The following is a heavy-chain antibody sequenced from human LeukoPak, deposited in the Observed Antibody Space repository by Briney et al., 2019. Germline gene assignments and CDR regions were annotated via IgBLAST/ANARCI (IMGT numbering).Heavy chain of an antibody. CDR3: ARDRWYGDLLYYYYMDV. D-gene: IGHD4-17*01. J-gene: IGHJ6*03. Sequence: ASVKVSCKASGYTFTSYYMHWVRQAPGQGLEWMGIINPSGGSTSYAQKFQGRVTMTRDMSTSTVYMELSSLRSEDTAVYYCARDRWYGDLLYYYYMDVWGKGTTVTVSS. V-gene: IGHV1-46*01. CDR1: GYTFTSYY. CDR2: INPSGGST.